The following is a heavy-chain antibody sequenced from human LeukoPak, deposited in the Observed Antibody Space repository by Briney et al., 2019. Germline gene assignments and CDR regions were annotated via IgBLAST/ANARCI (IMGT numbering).Heavy chain of an antibody. V-gene: IGHV4-39*01. CDR2: IFYSGST. CDR3: ARQSGYSYGYIGY. Sequence: SETLSLTCTVSGGAISSSSYYWGWIRQPPGKGLEWFGSIFYSGSTYYNPSLKSRVTISVDTSKNQFSLKLSSVTAADTAVYYCARQSGYSYGYIGYWGQGTLVTVSS. CDR1: GGAISSSSYY. D-gene: IGHD5-18*01. J-gene: IGHJ4*02.